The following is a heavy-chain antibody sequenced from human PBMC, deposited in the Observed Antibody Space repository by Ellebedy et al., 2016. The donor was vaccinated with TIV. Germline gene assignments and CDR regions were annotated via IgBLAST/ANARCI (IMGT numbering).Heavy chain of an antibody. CDR2: ISSSGTPI. V-gene: IGHV3-11*01. CDR3: ARDTRFIDQQHNWFDP. J-gene: IGHJ5*02. D-gene: IGHD6-13*01. CDR1: GFIFSDYY. Sequence: GGSLRLSCAASGFIFSDYYMTWIRQAPGKGLEWISYISSSGTPIYYADSVRGRFTISRDNAKNSLDLQMNSPRADDTAVYYCARDTRFIDQQHNWFDPWGQGTQVTVSS.